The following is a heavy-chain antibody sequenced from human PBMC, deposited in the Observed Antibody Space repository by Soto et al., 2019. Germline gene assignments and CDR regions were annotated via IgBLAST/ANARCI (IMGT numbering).Heavy chain of an antibody. CDR2: IYYSGST. CDR1: GGSISSYY. CDR3: ASANAQIAVAH. J-gene: IGHJ4*02. V-gene: IGHV4-59*01. D-gene: IGHD6-19*01. Sequence: PSETLSLTCTVSGGSISSYYWSWIRQPPGKGLEWIGYIYYSGSTNYNPSLKSRVTISVDTSKNQFSLKLSSVTAADTAVYYCASANAQIAVAHWGQGTLVTVS.